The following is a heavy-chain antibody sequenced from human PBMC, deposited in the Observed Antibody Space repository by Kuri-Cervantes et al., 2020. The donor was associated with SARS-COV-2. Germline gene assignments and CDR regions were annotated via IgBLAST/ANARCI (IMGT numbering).Heavy chain of an antibody. CDR2: IYYSGST. V-gene: IGHV4-30-4*08. Sequence: LRLSCTVSGGSISSGDYYWSWIRQPPGKGLEWIGYIYYSGSTYYNPSLKSRVTISVDTSKNQLSLKLSSVTAADTAVYYCARDGGLHEGYSYGYIDYWGQGTLVTVSS. D-gene: IGHD5-18*01. J-gene: IGHJ4*02. CDR3: ARDGGLHEGYSYGYIDY. CDR1: GGSISSGDYY.